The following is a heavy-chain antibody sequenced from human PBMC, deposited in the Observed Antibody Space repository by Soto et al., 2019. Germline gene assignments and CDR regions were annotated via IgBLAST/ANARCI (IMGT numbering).Heavy chain of an antibody. CDR1: GDSVSSKSAV. CDR3: VRLVGNSWLEH. V-gene: IGHV6-1*01. J-gene: IGHJ4*02. CDR2: TYYRSQWHY. D-gene: IGHD3-9*01. Sequence: SQTLSLTCVISGDSVSSKSAVWNWIRQSPSRGLEWLGRTYYRSQWHYEYAVFVQSRISIDPDTSKNQFSLQLNSVTPEDTAVYYCVRLVGNSWLEHWGQGTLVTVSS.